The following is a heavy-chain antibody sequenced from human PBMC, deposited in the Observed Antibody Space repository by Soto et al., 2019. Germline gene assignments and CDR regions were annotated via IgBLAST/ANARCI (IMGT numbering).Heavy chain of an antibody. Sequence: GSLRLSCAASGFTFSSYSMNWVRQAPGKGLEWVSSISSSSSYIYYADSVKGRFTISRDNAKNSLYLQMNSLRAEDTAVYYCARDSGDRAFDIWGQGTMVTVSS. J-gene: IGHJ3*02. CDR2: ISSSSSYI. CDR1: GFTFSSYS. V-gene: IGHV3-21*01. CDR3: ARDSGDRAFDI.